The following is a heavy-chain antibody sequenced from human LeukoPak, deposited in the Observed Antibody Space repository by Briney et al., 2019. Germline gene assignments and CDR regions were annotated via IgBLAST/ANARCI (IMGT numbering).Heavy chain of an antibody. V-gene: IGHV4-59*01. CDR3: ARDGGPSSWYEEGFDY. D-gene: IGHD6-13*01. CDR2: IYYSGST. CDR1: GGSFSGYY. J-gene: IGHJ4*02. Sequence: SETLSLTCAVYGGSFSGYYWSWIRQPPGKGLEWIGYIYYSGSTNYNPSLKSRVTISVDTSKNQFSLKLSSVTAADTAVYYCARDGGPSSWYEEGFDYWGQGTLVTVSS.